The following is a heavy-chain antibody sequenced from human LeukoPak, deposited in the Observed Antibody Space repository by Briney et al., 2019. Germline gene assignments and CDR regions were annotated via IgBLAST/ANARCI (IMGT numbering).Heavy chain of an antibody. CDR1: GDSISSYY. V-gene: IGHV4-59*01. CDR2: IYYSGST. J-gene: IGHJ4*02. Sequence: SETLSLTCTVSGDSISSYYWNWIRQPPGKGLEWIGYIYYSGSTKYNASLKSRVTISLDTSNNQFSLKLRSMTAADTAVYYCARSYSSGPFDLWGQGTLVIASS. CDR3: ARSYSSGPFDL. D-gene: IGHD6-19*01.